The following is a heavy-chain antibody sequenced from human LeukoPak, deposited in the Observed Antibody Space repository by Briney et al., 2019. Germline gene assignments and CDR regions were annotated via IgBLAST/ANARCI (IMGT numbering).Heavy chain of an antibody. Sequence: GGSLRLSCAASGFTFDDYGMSWVRQAPGKGLEWVSGINWNVGSTGYADSVKGRFTISRDNAKNSLYLQMNSLRAEDTALYYCARATIFGVVGYYYYMDVWGKGTTVTVSS. CDR3: ARATIFGVVGYYYYMDV. J-gene: IGHJ6*03. V-gene: IGHV3-20*04. CDR1: GFTFDDYG. D-gene: IGHD3-3*01. CDR2: INWNVGST.